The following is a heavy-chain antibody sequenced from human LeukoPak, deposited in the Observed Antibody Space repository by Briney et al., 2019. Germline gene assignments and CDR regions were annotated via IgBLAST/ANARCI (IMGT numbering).Heavy chain of an antibody. CDR3: ARFWTYSSSWYIFDY. J-gene: IGHJ4*02. CDR2: ISSSGSTI. D-gene: IGHD6-13*01. CDR1: GFTFSSYE. Sequence: PGGSLRLSCAASGFTFSSYEMNWVRQAPGKGLEWVSYISSSGSTIYYAGSVKGRFTISRDNAKNSLYLQMNSLRAEDTAVYYCARFWTYSSSWYIFDYWGQGTLVTVSS. V-gene: IGHV3-48*03.